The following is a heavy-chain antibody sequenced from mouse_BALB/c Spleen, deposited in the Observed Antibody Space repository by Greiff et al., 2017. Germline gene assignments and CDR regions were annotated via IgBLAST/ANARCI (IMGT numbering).Heavy chain of an antibody. J-gene: IGHJ2*01. CDR3: ARGGAITTVVAYYFDY. D-gene: IGHD1-1*01. CDR1: GFTFSSYT. CDR2: ISNGGGST. Sequence: EVKLEESGGGLVQPGGSLKLSCAASGFTFSSYTMSWVRQTPEKRLEWVAYISNGGGSTYYPDTVKGRFTISRDNAKNTLYLQMSSLKSEDTAMYYCARGGAITTVVAYYFDYWGQGTTLTVSS. V-gene: IGHV5-12-2*01.